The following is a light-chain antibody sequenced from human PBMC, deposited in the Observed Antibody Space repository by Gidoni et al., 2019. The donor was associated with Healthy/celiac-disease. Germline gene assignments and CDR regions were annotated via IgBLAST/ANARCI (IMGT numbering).Light chain of an antibody. V-gene: IGKV1-33*01. J-gene: IGKJ3*01. Sequence: DIQMTQSPSSLSASVGDRVTITCQASQDISNYLNWYQQKPGKAPKLLIYDASNLETGVPSRFSGSGSGTDFTFTISSLQPEAIATYYCQQYDNLSFTFGPGTKVDIK. CDR2: DAS. CDR1: QDISNY. CDR3: QQYDNLSFT.